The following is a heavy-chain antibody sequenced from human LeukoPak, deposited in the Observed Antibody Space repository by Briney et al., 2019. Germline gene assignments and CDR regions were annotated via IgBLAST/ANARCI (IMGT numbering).Heavy chain of an antibody. V-gene: IGHV4-34*01. CDR1: GGSFSGYY. Sequence: PSETLSLTCAVYGGSFSGYYWSWIRQPPGKGLEWIGEINHSGSTNYNPSLKSRVTISVDTSKNQFSLKLSSVTAADTAVYYCARVEREYYGSGSYFTWFDPWGQGTLVTVSS. D-gene: IGHD3-10*01. CDR3: ARVEREYYGSGSYFTWFDP. J-gene: IGHJ5*02. CDR2: INHSGST.